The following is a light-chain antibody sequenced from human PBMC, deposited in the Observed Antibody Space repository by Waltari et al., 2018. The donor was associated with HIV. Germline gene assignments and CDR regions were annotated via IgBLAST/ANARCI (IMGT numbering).Light chain of an antibody. Sequence: DIVMTQSQDSLAVSLGERATINCKSSQSLLYSSNNKNYLAWYQQKPGQPPKLLIYWASTRQFGVPDRFSGSGSGTDFTLSISSLQAEDVAVYYCQQYYGSPFTFGPGTKVDIK. CDR1: QSLLYSSNNKNY. CDR3: QQYYGSPFT. J-gene: IGKJ3*01. V-gene: IGKV4-1*01. CDR2: WAS.